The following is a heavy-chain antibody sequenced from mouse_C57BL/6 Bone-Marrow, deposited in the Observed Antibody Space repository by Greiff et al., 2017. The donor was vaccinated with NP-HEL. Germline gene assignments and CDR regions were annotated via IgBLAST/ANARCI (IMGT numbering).Heavy chain of an antibody. D-gene: IGHD1-1*01. CDR1: GFTFSSYT. CDR2: ISGGGGNT. J-gene: IGHJ3*01. V-gene: IGHV5-9*01. Sequence: EVMLVESGGGLVKPGGSLKLSCAASGFTFSSYTMSWVRQTPEKRLEWVATISGGGGNTYYPDSVKGRFTISRDNAKNTLYLQMSSLRSEDTALYYCARRGNYEVCFAYWGQGTLVTVSA. CDR3: ARRGNYEVCFAY.